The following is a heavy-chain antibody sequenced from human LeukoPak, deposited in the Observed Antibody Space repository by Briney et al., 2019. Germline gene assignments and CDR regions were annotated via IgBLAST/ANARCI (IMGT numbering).Heavy chain of an antibody. V-gene: IGHV1-69*04. CDR2: IIPILGIA. CDR1: GGIFSSYA. CDR3: ARELVYNWNYESNWFDP. Sequence: SVKVSCKASGGIFSSYAISWVRQAPGQGLEWMGRIIPILGIANYAQKFQDRVTITADKSTSTAYMELSSLRSEDTAVYYCARELVYNWNYESNWFDPWGQGTLVTVSS. J-gene: IGHJ5*02. D-gene: IGHD1-7*01.